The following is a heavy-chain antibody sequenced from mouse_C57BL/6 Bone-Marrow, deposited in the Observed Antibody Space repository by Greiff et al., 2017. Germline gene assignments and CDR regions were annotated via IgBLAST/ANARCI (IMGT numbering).Heavy chain of an antibody. CDR3: ARVYGSTYWYFDV. J-gene: IGHJ1*03. CDR2: IDPSDSYT. Sequence: VQLQQPGAELVMPGASVKLSCKASGYTFTSYWMHWVKQRPGQGLEWIGEIDPSDSYTNYNQKFKGKSTLTVDKSSSTAYMQLSSLTSEDSAVYDCARVYGSTYWYFDVWGTGTTVTVSS. D-gene: IGHD1-1*01. CDR1: GYTFTSYW. V-gene: IGHV1-69*01.